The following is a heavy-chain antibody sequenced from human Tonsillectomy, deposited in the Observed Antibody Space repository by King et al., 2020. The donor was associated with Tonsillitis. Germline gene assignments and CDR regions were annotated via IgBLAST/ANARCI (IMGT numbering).Heavy chain of an antibody. Sequence: VQLVESGAEVKKPGESLKISCKGSGFSFTTYWIAWVRQMPGKGLEWMGIIFPGDSDTRYSPSFQGHVTISADKSISTAYLQWSSLKASDTAMYYCARPSYDTPGAFDIWGQGTIVTVSS. D-gene: IGHD3-9*01. CDR3: ARPSYDTPGAFDI. V-gene: IGHV5-51*01. J-gene: IGHJ3*02. CDR2: IFPGDSDT. CDR1: GFSFTTYW.